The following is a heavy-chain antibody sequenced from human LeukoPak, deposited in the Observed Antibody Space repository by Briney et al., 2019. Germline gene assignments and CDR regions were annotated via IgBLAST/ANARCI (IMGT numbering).Heavy chain of an antibody. V-gene: IGHV3-15*01. D-gene: IGHD4-17*01. CDR3: TATTVTPNYFDS. Sequence: GGSLRLSCAASGFTFSNVWMHWVRQAPGKGLEWVGRIKRRTDGGTTDYAAPVKGRFTLSGDDSQNTLFLQMNSLITEDTAFYYCTATTVTPNYFDSWGQGTLVTVSS. J-gene: IGHJ4*02. CDR2: IKRRTDGGTT. CDR1: GFTFSNVW.